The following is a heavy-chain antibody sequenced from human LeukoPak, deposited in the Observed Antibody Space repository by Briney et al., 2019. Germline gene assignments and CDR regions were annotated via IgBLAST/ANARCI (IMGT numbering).Heavy chain of an antibody. Sequence: PGGSLRLSCAASGFTFSSYAMSWVRQAPGKGLEWVSAISGSDGSTYYADSVKGRFTISRDNSKNTLYLQMNSLRAEDTAVYYCALGCYGASCYTAETYYYYGMDVWGQGTTVTVSS. J-gene: IGHJ6*02. D-gene: IGHD2-2*02. CDR2: ISGSDGST. CDR1: GFTFSSYA. V-gene: IGHV3-23*01. CDR3: ALGCYGASCYTAETYYYYGMDV.